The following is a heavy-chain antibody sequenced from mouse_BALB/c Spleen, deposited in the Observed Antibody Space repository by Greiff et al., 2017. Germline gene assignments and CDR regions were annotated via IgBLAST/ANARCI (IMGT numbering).Heavy chain of an antibody. CDR3: ARLYDGYYDAMDY. V-gene: IGHV1-9*01. J-gene: IGHJ4*01. CDR2: ILPRSGST. D-gene: IGHD2-3*01. Sequence: QVHVKQSGAELMKPGASVKISCKATGYTFSSYWIEWVKQRPGHGLEWIGEILPRSGSTNYNEKFKGKATFTADTSSNTAYMQLSSLTSEDSAVYYCARLYDGYYDAMDYWGQGTSVTVSS. CDR1: GYTFSSYW.